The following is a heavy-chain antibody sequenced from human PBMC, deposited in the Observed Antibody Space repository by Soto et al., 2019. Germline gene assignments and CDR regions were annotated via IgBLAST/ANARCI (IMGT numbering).Heavy chain of an antibody. Sequence: GGSLRLSCAASGFTFSSYAMHWVRQAPGKGLEWVAVISYDGSNKYYADSVKGRFTISRDNSKNTLYLQMNSLRAEDTAVYYCARESPRKKLLSFEVYYYAMDAWGQGTTVTVSS. J-gene: IGHJ6*02. D-gene: IGHD3-10*01. CDR3: ARESPRKKLLSFEVYYYAMDA. CDR2: ISYDGSNK. CDR1: GFTFSSYA. V-gene: IGHV3-30-3*01.